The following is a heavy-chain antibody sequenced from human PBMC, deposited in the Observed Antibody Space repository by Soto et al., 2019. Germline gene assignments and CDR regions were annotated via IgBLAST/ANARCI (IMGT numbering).Heavy chain of an antibody. CDR3: GRRWVSKGRLTCFVGYLDL. Sequence: SETLSLTCAVSGGSISSSPDCWGWVRQPPGKWLEWIGSVYYSGNTYYNPSLKSRVTISVDTSKNHFSLKLTSVTAADTAVYYCGRRWVSKGRLTCFVGYLDLGGRGTLAPVSS. CDR2: VYYSGNT. J-gene: IGHJ2*01. V-gene: IGHV4-39*01. D-gene: IGHD1-26*01. CDR1: GGSISSSPDC.